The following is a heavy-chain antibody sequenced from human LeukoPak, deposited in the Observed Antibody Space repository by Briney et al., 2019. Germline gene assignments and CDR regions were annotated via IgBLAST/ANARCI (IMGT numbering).Heavy chain of an antibody. Sequence: GATVKIFCKVSGYNFRDYQLFWVRQAPGQGLEWMGGIIPIFGTANYAQKFQGRVTITTDESTSTAYMELSSLRSEDTAVYYCAREGDRYYDILTGYLDYWGQGTLVTVSS. CDR3: AREGDRYYDILTGYLDY. D-gene: IGHD3-9*01. CDR2: IIPIFGTA. CDR1: GYNFRDYQ. V-gene: IGHV1-69*05. J-gene: IGHJ4*02.